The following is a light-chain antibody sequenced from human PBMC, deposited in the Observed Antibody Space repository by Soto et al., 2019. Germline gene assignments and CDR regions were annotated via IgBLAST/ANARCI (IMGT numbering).Light chain of an antibody. CDR2: AAS. V-gene: IGKV1-39*01. Sequence: DIQMTQPPSSLSASVGDRVTITCRASQTISSYLNWYQQKPGKAPNLLIYAASSLQSGVPSRFSGSGSGTDFTLTISSLQPEDFATYSCQHSHSTPVVFGGGTKVDI. CDR3: QHSHSTPVV. J-gene: IGKJ4*01. CDR1: QTISSY.